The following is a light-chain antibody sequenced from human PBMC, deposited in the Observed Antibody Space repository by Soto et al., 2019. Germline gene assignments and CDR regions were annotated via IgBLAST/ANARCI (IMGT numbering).Light chain of an antibody. CDR3: QQRREWPRT. V-gene: IGKV3-11*01. CDR2: ASS. J-gene: IGKJ2*02. CDR1: QSVSSSY. Sequence: EIVLTQSPGTLSLSPGERATLSCRASQSVSSSYLAWYQHKPGQPPRLLIYASSIRATGIPSRFSGSESGTDFTLTISSLEPEDVAVYYCQQRREWPRTFGQGTKVDIK.